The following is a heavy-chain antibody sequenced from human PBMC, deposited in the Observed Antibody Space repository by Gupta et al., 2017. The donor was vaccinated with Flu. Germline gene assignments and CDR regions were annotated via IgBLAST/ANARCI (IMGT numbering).Heavy chain of an antibody. CDR2: LKSEIDGGAA. Sequence: EVQLVESGGGLVKPGGSLRLSCAASVFGFSYAYMTWVRQAPGKGLEWVGRLKSEIDGGAADYAAPVKGRFTISRDDSKNTLFLQMNSLRTEDTAVYYCTTDSSGGITFDIWGQGTMVTVSA. CDR1: VFGFSYAY. V-gene: IGHV3-15*01. J-gene: IGHJ3*02. CDR3: TTDSSGGITFDI. D-gene: IGHD3-16*01.